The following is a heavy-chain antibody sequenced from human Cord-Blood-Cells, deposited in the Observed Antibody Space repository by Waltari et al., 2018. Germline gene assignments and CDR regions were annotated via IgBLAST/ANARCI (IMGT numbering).Heavy chain of an antibody. Sequence: QVQLVESGGGVVQPGRSLRLSCAASGFTFSSYAMHWVRQAPGKGLEWVAVISYDGSNKYYADSVTGRFTISRDNSKNTLYLQMNSLRAEDTAVYYCARCWDYWGQGTLVTVSS. V-gene: IGHV3-30*04. CDR2: ISYDGSNK. CDR1: GFTFSSYA. J-gene: IGHJ4*02. CDR3: ARCWDY.